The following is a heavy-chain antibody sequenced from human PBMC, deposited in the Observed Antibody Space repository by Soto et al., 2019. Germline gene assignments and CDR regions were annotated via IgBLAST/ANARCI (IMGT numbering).Heavy chain of an antibody. Sequence: SVKVSCKASGGTFSSYAISWVRQAPGQGLEWMGGIIPIFGTTNYAQKFQGRVTITRDTSTSTAYIELSSLRSEDTAVYYCARGVGSGLSDYWGQGTLVTVSS. V-gene: IGHV1-69*05. CDR3: ARGVGSGLSDY. J-gene: IGHJ4*02. CDR2: IIPIFGTT. D-gene: IGHD1-26*01. CDR1: GGTFSSYA.